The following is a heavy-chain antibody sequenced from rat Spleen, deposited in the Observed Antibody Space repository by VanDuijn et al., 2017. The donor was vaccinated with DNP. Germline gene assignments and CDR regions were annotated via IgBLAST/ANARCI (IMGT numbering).Heavy chain of an antibody. CDR3: TTANSGDFDY. CDR2: ISTRGGST. J-gene: IGHJ2*01. Sequence: EVQLVESGGGLVQPGRSLKLSCAASGFTFSNYGMAWVRQAPKKGLAWVATISTRGGSTYYRDSVKGRFTISRYNAKSTLYLQMDSLRSEVTATYYCTTANSGDFDYWGQGVMVTVSS. CDR1: GFTFSNYG. V-gene: IGHV5-27*01. D-gene: IGHD4-3*01.